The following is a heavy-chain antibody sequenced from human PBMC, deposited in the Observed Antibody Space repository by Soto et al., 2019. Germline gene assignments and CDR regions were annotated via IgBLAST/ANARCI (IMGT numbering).Heavy chain of an antibody. J-gene: IGHJ6*02. CDR2: ISSSSSYI. CDR3: ARGHTGRGSSSSTYGMDV. D-gene: IGHD6-6*01. CDR1: GFTFSSYS. Sequence: EVQLLESGGGLVKPGGSLRLSCAASGFTFSSYSMNWVRQAPGKGLEWVSSISSSSSYIYYADSVKGRFTISRDNAKNSLYLQMNSLRAEDTAVYYCARGHTGRGSSSSTYGMDVWGQGTTVTVSS. V-gene: IGHV3-21*01.